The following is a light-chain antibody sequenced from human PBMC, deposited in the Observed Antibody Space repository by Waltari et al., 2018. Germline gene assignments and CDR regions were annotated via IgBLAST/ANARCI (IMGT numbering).Light chain of an antibody. V-gene: IGLV1-36*01. CDR3: ATWDNTLSGWV. CDR2: YDD. CDR1: RSNIGNNA. Sequence: QSVLTQPPSVSEAPRQRVAISCSGSRSNIGNNAVNWYLQVPGKAPKLLIYYDDLFPAGVSDRFSCSRSGTSASLAISGLQSEDEGDYYCATWDNTLSGWVFGGGTRLTVL. J-gene: IGLJ3*02.